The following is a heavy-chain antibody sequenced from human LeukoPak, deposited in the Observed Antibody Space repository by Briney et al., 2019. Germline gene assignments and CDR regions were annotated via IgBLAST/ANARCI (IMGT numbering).Heavy chain of an antibody. CDR2: INQDGSQT. D-gene: IGHD5-12*01. CDR1: GFVFSDYW. J-gene: IGHJ4*02. Sequence: PGGSLRLSCTACGFVFSDYWMSWVRQAPGKGLEWLANINQDGSQTSHVDSVRGRFTVSRDNAKNSLYLQMNSLRVDDTAVYYCARDSTPRYSGYDWVFWGQGTLVTVST. V-gene: IGHV3-7*01. CDR3: ARDSTPRYSGYDWVF.